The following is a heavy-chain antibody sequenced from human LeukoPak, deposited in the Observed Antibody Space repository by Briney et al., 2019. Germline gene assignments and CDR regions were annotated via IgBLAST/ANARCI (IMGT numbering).Heavy chain of an antibody. CDR2: INRSGST. CDR1: RGSFSGYY. V-gene: IGHV4-34*01. Sequence: SETLSLTCAVYRGSFSGYYWSWIRQPPGKGLEWIGEINRSGSTNYNPSLKSRVTISVDTSKNQFSLKLSSVTAADTAVYCCARAPLTTVTKSPWFDHWGQGTLVTVSS. CDR3: ARAPLTTVTKSPWFDH. D-gene: IGHD4-17*01. J-gene: IGHJ5*02.